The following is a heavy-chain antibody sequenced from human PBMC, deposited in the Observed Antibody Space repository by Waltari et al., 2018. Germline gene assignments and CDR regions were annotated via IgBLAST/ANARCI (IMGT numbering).Heavy chain of an antibody. CDR2: ISSSSSYI. Sequence: EVQLVESGGGLVKPGGSLRLSCAASGFTFSSCSMHWVRQAPGKGLEWVSSISSSSSYIYYADSVKGRFTISRDNAKNSLYLQMNSLRAEDTAVYYCARVVGYSGYDDYWGQGTLVTVSS. CDR3: ARVVGYSGYDDY. CDR1: GFTFSSCS. D-gene: IGHD5-12*01. V-gene: IGHV3-21*01. J-gene: IGHJ4*02.